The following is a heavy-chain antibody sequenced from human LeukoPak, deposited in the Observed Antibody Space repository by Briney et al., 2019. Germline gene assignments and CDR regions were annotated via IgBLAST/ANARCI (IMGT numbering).Heavy chain of an antibody. V-gene: IGHV4-34*01. Sequence: PSETLSLTCAVYGGSFSGYYWSWIRQPPGKGLEWIGEINHSGSTNYNPSLKSRVTISVDTSKNQFSLSLRSLTAADTAVYYCGRAWFCSGRRCVEDVWGQGTTVTVSS. D-gene: IGHD2-15*01. CDR1: GGSFSGYY. CDR3: GRAWFCSGRRCVEDV. CDR2: INHSGST. J-gene: IGHJ6*02.